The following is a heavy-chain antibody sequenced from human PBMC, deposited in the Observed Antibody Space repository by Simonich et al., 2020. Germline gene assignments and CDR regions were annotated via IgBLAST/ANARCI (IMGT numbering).Heavy chain of an antibody. CDR2: IYHSGST. CDR3: ARDPGLTGTTSWFDP. V-gene: IGHV4-38-2*02. J-gene: IGHJ5*02. Sequence: QVQLQESGPGLVKPSETLSLTCAVSGYSISSGYYWGWIRQPPGKGLEWIGSIYHSGSTYYNPSRKSRVTISVDTSKNQFSLKLSSVTAADTAVYYCARDPGLTGTTSWFDPWGQGTLVTVSS. D-gene: IGHD1-1*01. CDR1: GYSISSGYY.